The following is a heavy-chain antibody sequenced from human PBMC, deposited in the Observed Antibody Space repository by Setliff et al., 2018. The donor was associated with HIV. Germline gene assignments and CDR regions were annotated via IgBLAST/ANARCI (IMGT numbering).Heavy chain of an antibody. CDR1: GFTFSSYW. D-gene: IGHD1-26*01. V-gene: IGHV3-74*01. CDR2: INSDGSST. J-gene: IGHJ4*02. Sequence: GGSLRLSCAASGFTFSSYWMHWVRQAPGKGLVWVSRINSDGSSTSYADSVKGRFTISRDNARKSVYLQMNSLRADDTAVYYCAGEVGASRLVSWGQGTLVTVSS. CDR3: AGEVGASRLVS.